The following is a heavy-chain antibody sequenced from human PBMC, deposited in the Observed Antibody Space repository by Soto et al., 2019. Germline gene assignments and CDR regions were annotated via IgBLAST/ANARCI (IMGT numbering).Heavy chain of an antibody. V-gene: IGHV3-30*04. Sequence: GGSLRLSCAASGLTFSSFAMHWVRQAPGKGLEWVALMSYDGGDKYYADSVKGRFTISRDNSKNTLYLQMNSLRAEDTAVYYCARGFLECLLYIAWFDPWGQGTLVTVSS. CDR2: MSYDGGDK. CDR1: GLTFSSFA. CDR3: ARGFLECLLYIAWFDP. D-gene: IGHD3-3*01. J-gene: IGHJ5*02.